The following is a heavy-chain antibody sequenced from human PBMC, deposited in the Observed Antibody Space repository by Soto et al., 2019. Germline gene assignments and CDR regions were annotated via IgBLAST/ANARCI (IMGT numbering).Heavy chain of an antibody. CDR1: GFTSTSSA. CDR3: AADSWGSDRYYFDY. V-gene: IGHV1-58*01. Sequence: SVKVSCKASGFTSTSSAVQWVRQARGQRLEWIGWIVVGSGNTNYAQKFQERVTITRDMSTSTAYMELSSLRSEDTAVYYGAADSWGSDRYYFDYWGQGTLVTVSS. J-gene: IGHJ4*02. CDR2: IVVGSGNT. D-gene: IGHD7-27*01.